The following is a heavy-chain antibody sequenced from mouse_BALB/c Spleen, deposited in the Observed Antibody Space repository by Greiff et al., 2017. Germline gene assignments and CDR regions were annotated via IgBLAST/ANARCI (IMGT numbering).Heavy chain of an antibody. D-gene: IGHD2-2*01. V-gene: IGHV2-9*02. J-gene: IGHJ3*01. CDR1: GFSLTSYG. Sequence: VKLVESGPGLVAPSQSLSITCTVSGFSLTSYGVHWVRQPPGKGLEWLGVIWAGGSTNYNSALMSRLSISKDNSKSQVFLKMNSLQTDDTAMYYCARGYYGYDPAWFAYWGQGTLVTVSA. CDR3: ARGYYGYDPAWFAY. CDR2: IWAGGST.